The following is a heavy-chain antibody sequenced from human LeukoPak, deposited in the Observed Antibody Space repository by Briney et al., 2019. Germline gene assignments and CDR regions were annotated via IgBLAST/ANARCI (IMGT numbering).Heavy chain of an antibody. CDR2: IYYSGTT. Sequence: PSETLSLTCTVSGGSISNYYWNWIRPPPGKGLEWIGYIYYSGTTNYNPSLKSRVSMSVDTSKNQFSLKLSSVTAADTAVYYCARVERFLEWTRGGVFDYWGQGTLVTVSS. D-gene: IGHD3-3*01. CDR3: ARVERFLEWTRGGVFDY. V-gene: IGHV4-59*12. J-gene: IGHJ4*02. CDR1: GGSISNYY.